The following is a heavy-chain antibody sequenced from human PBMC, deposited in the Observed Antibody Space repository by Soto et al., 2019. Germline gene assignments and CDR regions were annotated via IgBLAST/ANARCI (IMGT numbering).Heavy chain of an antibody. CDR2: IWYDGSNK. J-gene: IGHJ6*02. CDR3: ARDQVKTYYDFWSGYYLDYGMDV. D-gene: IGHD3-3*01. CDR1: GFTFSSYG. V-gene: IGHV3-33*01. Sequence: QTGGSLRLSCAASGFTFSSYGMHWVRQAPGKGLEWVAVIWYDGSNKYYADSVKGRFTISRDNSKNTLYLQMNSLRAEDTAVYYCARDQVKTYYDFWSGYYLDYGMDVWGQGTTVTVSS.